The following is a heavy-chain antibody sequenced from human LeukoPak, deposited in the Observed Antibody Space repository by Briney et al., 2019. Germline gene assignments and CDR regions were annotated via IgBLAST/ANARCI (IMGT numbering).Heavy chain of an antibody. J-gene: IGHJ4*02. D-gene: IGHD1-26*01. CDR1: GFTFSDYY. CDR3: ARPGGGYSIDY. V-gene: IGHV3-11*03. Sequence: GGSLRLSYAASGFTFSDYYMSWIRQAPGKGLEWLSYISSSSTTYTKYADSVKGRFTISRDNAKHSLYLHMNSLRAEDTAVYYCARPGGGYSIDYWGQGTLVTVSS. CDR2: ISSSSTTYT.